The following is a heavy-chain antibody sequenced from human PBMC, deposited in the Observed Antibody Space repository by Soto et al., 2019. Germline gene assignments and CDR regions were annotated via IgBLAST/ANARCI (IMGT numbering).Heavy chain of an antibody. Sequence: EVQLVESGGGLVQPGGSLRLSCAASGFTVSSNYMSWVRQAPGKGLEWVSVIYSGGSTYYADSVKGRFTISRDNSNNTLYLQMNSLRAEDTAVYYCATNDYGDYYYYYMDGWGKGTTVTVSS. D-gene: IGHD4-17*01. J-gene: IGHJ6*03. CDR1: GFTVSSNY. CDR2: IYSGGST. V-gene: IGHV3-66*01. CDR3: ATNDYGDYYYYYMDG.